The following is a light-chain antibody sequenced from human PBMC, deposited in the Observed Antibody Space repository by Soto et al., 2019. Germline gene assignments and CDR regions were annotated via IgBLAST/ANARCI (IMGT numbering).Light chain of an antibody. CDR3: CSYGRSVV. CDR1: SNDVGTYNL. Sequence: QSVLTQPASVSGSPGQSITISCTGISNDVGTYNLVSWYQHHPGKAPKLIIYEASKRPSGVPNRFSGSKSGNTASLTISGLYAEDEADYYCCSYGRSVVFGGGTKLTVL. CDR2: EAS. V-gene: IGLV2-23*01. J-gene: IGLJ2*01.